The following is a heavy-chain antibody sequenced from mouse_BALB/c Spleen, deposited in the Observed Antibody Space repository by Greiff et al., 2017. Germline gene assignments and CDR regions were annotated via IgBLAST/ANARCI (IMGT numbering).Heavy chain of an antibody. CDR1: GFNIKDYY. CDR3: TRSGGNFDY. CDR2: IDPENGDT. J-gene: IGHJ2*01. Sequence: VQLQQSGAELVRSGASVKLSCTASGFNIKDYYMHWVKQRPEQGLEWIGWIDPENGDTEYAPKFQGKATMTADKSSSTAYMQLSSPTSEDSAVYYCTRSGGNFDYWGQGTTLTVSS. D-gene: IGHD4-1*01. V-gene: IGHV14-4*02.